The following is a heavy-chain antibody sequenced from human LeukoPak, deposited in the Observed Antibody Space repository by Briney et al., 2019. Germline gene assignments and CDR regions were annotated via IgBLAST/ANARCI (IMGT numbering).Heavy chain of an antibody. D-gene: IGHD3-10*01. CDR2: ISAYNANT. J-gene: IGHJ4*02. V-gene: IGHV1-18*01. CDR1: GYTFTSYG. Sequence: ASVKVSCKASGYTFTSYGISWVRQAPGQGLEWMGWISAYNANTNYARRLQGRVTMTTDTSTSTVYMELSSLRSEDTAVYYCARATFYGSGSYLDYWGQGTLVTVSS. CDR3: ARATFYGSGSYLDY.